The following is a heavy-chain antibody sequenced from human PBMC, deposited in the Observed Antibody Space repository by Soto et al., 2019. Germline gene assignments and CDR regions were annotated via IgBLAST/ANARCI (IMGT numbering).Heavy chain of an antibody. Sequence: GASVKVSCKASGYTFTGYYMHWVRQAPGQGLEWMGWINPNSGGTNYAQKFQGWVTMTWDTSISTAYMELSRLGSDDTAVYYCARSTKYCGGDCYSLSNYYYYGMDVWGQGTTVTVSS. D-gene: IGHD2-21*02. CDR3: ARSTKYCGGDCYSLSNYYYYGMDV. J-gene: IGHJ6*02. CDR1: GYTFTGYY. CDR2: INPNSGGT. V-gene: IGHV1-2*04.